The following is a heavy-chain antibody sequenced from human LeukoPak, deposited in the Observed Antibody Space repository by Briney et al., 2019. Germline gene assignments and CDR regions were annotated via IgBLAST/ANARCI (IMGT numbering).Heavy chain of an antibody. CDR3: ARDPYSGSPYYFDY. J-gene: IGHJ4*02. Sequence: ASVKVSCKASGYTFTSYGISWARQAPGQGLEWMGWISVYNGSTNYAQKLQGRVTMTTDTSTSTAYMELRSLRSDDTAVYYCARDPYSGSPYYFDYWGQGTLVTVSS. V-gene: IGHV1-18*01. D-gene: IGHD1-26*01. CDR2: ISVYNGST. CDR1: GYTFTSYG.